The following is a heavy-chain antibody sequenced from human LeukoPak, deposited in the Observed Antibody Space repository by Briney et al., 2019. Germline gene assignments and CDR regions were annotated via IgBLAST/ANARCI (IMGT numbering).Heavy chain of an antibody. CDR2: IKQDGSEK. J-gene: IGHJ4*02. V-gene: IGHV3-7*01. CDR1: GFTFSSYW. D-gene: IGHD3-3*01. Sequence: GGSLRLSCAASGFTFSSYWMSWVRQAPGKGLEWVANIKQDGSEKYYVDSVKGRFTISRDNAKNSLYLQMNSLRAEGTAVYYCARVRDYDFWSALLDHWGQGTLVTVSS. CDR3: ARVRDYDFWSALLDH.